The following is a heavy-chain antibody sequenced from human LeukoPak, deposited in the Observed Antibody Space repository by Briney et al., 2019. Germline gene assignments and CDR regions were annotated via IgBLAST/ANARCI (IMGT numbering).Heavy chain of an antibody. Sequence: SETLSLTCTVSRGSISSYYWSWIRQPPGKGLGWIGYISYSGSTNYNPSLKSQVTISLDTSKNQFSLKMNSVTAADTAVYYCARAVASRWDYFDYWGQGTLVTVSS. CDR2: ISYSGST. CDR3: ARAVASRWDYFDY. V-gene: IGHV4-59*08. J-gene: IGHJ4*02. D-gene: IGHD6-19*01. CDR1: RGSISSYY.